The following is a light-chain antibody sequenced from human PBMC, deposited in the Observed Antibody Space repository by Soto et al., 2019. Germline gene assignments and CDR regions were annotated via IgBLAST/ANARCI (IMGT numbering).Light chain of an antibody. CDR1: SSDVGGYNS. Sequence: QSVLTQPPSASGSPGQSVTISCTGTSSDVGGYNSVSWYQQHSGEVPKLMIYEVNKQPSGVPDRFSGSKSGNTASLTVSGLQADDEADYYCSSLTGNNNLVVFGGGTKLTVL. CDR3: SSLTGNNNLVV. J-gene: IGLJ2*01. V-gene: IGLV2-8*01. CDR2: EVN.